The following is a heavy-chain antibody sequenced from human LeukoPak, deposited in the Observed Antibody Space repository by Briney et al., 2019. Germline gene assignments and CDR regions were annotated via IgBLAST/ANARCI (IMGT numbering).Heavy chain of an antibody. V-gene: IGHV4-34*01. CDR3: AREKATASIDY. J-gene: IGHJ4*02. D-gene: IGHD5-24*01. CDR1: GGSLSGYY. CDR2: INHSGST. Sequence: PSETLSLTCAVYGGSLSGYYWSWIRQPPGKGLEWIGEINHSGSTNYNPSLKSRITISVDTSKNQCSLKLSSVTAADTAVYYCAREKATASIDYWGQGTLVAVSS.